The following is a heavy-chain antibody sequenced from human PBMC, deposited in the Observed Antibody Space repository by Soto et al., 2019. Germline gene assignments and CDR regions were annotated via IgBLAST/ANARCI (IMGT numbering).Heavy chain of an antibody. V-gene: IGHV1-69*01. CDR3: ARPGDSEVVAAKAPYYYYGMDV. Sequence: QVQLVQSGAEVKKPGSSVKVSCKASGGTFSSYAISWVRQAPGQGLEWMGGIIPIFGTANYAQKFQGRVTITADESTSTAYMELSSLRSEDTAVYYCARPGDSEVVAAKAPYYYYGMDVWGQGTTVTVSS. CDR1: GGTFSSYA. CDR2: IIPIFGTA. J-gene: IGHJ6*02. D-gene: IGHD2-15*01.